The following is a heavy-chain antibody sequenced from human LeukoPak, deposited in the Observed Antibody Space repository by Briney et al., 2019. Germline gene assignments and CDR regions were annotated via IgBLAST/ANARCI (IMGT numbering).Heavy chain of an antibody. CDR2: INHSGST. J-gene: IGHJ4*02. CDR3: ANIAAAGKAYGY. V-gene: IGHV4-34*01. D-gene: IGHD6-13*01. Sequence: PSETLSLTCAVYGGSFSGYHWSWIRQPPGKGLEWIGEINHSGSTNYNPSLKSRVTISVDTSKNQFSLKLSSVTAADTAVYYCANIAAAGKAYGYWGQGTLVTVSS. CDR1: GGSFSGYH.